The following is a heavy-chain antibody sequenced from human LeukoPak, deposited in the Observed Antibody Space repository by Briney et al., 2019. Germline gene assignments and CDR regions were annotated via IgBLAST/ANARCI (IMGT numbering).Heavy chain of an antibody. CDR3: ARVSRSGYYGEY. CDR2: IKQDGSEQ. Sequence: QPGGSLRLSCAASGFTFTRYWMAWVRQAPGKGLEWVANIKQDGSEQYHVDSVRGRFTMSRDNTKNIVFLQMDSLRVEDTAVYYCARVSRSGYYGEYWGQGTTVTVSS. CDR1: GFTFTRYW. D-gene: IGHD3-3*01. V-gene: IGHV3-7*01. J-gene: IGHJ4*02.